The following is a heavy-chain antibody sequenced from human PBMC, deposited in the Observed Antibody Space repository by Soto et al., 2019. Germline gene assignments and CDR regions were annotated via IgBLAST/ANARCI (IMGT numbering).Heavy chain of an antibody. D-gene: IGHD3-22*01. CDR3: ARGARDSSGYYYRRWFDP. Sequence: ASVKVSCKASGYTFTSYAMHRVRQAPGQRLEWMGWINAGNGNTKYSQKFQGRVTITRDTSASTAYMELSSLRSEDTAVYYCARGARDSSGYYYRRWFDPWGQGTLVTVSS. J-gene: IGHJ5*02. CDR2: INAGNGNT. V-gene: IGHV1-3*01. CDR1: GYTFTSYA.